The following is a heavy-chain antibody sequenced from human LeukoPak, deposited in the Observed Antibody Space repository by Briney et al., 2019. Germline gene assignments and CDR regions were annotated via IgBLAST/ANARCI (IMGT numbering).Heavy chain of an antibody. Sequence: GGSLRLSCAASGFTFNSYAMSWVRQAPGKGLEWVSFISGGGGVTYYADSVKGRFTISKDNSKNTLYLKMNSLRAEDTAVYYCAKDPRVATIEIFDYWGQGTLVTVSS. D-gene: IGHD5-12*01. CDR2: ISGGGGVT. CDR3: AKDPRVATIEIFDY. CDR1: GFTFNSYA. V-gene: IGHV3-23*01. J-gene: IGHJ4*02.